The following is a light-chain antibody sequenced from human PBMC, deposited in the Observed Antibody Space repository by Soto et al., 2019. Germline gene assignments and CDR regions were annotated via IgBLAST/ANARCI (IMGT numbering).Light chain of an antibody. Sequence: EIVLTQSPATLSLYPGERATLSCWASQSVSNSLAWYQQRPGQSPRLLIYGASTRATGIPVRFSGSGSGTEFTLTISSLQSEDFGVYYCQQNKDWPGTFGQGTKVDIK. CDR3: QQNKDWPGT. J-gene: IGKJ1*01. CDR1: QSVSNS. CDR2: GAS. V-gene: IGKV3-15*01.